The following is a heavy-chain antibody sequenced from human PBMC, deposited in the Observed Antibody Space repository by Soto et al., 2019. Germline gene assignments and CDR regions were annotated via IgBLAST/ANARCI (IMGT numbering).Heavy chain of an antibody. D-gene: IGHD3-22*01. Sequence: ASVKVSCKASGYTFTSYYIHWVRQAPGQGLEWMALINPSGGTTNYAQKFQGRVTMTRDTSTSTVYMELSSLRSEDTAVYYCATGTDYYDSSGYYSFQHRGQGTLVTVSS. CDR1: GYTFTSYY. J-gene: IGHJ1*01. CDR3: ATGTDYYDSSGYYSFQH. CDR2: INPSGGTT. V-gene: IGHV1-46*01.